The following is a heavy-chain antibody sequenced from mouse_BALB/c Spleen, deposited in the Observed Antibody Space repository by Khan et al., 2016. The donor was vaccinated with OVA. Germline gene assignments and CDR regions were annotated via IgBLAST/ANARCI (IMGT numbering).Heavy chain of an antibody. CDR3: APVGTYDVAFAY. J-gene: IGHJ3*01. D-gene: IGHD2-12*01. CDR1: GYTFTSYV. V-gene: IGHV1S136*01. CDR2: IYPFNDDT. Sequence: EVQLQQSGPELVKPGASVKMSCKAAGYTFTSYVMHWVKQKPGLGLEWIGYIYPFNDDTKYNEKFIGKATLTSDKSSSTAYMELSSLTSEDSAVYECAPVGTYDVAFAYWGQGTLVTVSA.